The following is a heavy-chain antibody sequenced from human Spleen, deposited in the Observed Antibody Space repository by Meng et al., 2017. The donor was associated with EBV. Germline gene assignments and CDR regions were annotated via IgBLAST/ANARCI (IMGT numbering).Heavy chain of an antibody. J-gene: IGHJ5*02. V-gene: IGHV4-39*01. CDR3: ARPFPSWQSPRLDPFGA. CDR2: VHYTGST. D-gene: IGHD6-19*01. Sequence: LQLRDPGPGKVQPSETLSLTCTVSGDSISSFYYWGWIRQPPGRGLEWIGSVHYTGSTYYSPSLKSRVTVSVDTSKNQFSLRLTSVTAADTAVYYCARPFPSWQSPRLDPFGAWGQGTLVTVSS. CDR1: GDSISSFYY.